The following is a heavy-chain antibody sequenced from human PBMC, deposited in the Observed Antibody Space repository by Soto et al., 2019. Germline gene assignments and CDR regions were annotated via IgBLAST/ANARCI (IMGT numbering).Heavy chain of an antibody. CDR3: AKDQKAMVRGLGLDQYYYAMGV. D-gene: IGHD3-10*01. J-gene: IGHJ6*02. Sequence: PGGSLRLSCAASGFTFSNYGMTWVRQAPGKGLEGVSGISGRGDKTNYADSVKGRFTISKDNAKNTLYVQMNSLRADVTAVYYCAKDQKAMVRGLGLDQYYYAMGVWGQGTTVTVSS. CDR2: ISGRGDKT. V-gene: IGHV3-23*01. CDR1: GFTFSNYG.